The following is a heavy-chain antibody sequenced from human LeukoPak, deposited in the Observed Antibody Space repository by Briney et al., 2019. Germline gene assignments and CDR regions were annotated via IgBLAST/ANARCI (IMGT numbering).Heavy chain of an antibody. CDR1: GGSISSGSYY. CDR2: IYTSGST. Sequence: PSQTLSLTCTVSGGSISSGSYYWSWIRQPAGKGLEWIGRIYTSGSTNYNPSLKSRVTISVDTSKNQFSLKLSSVTAADTAVYYCARGPVGAGSWGYYYYMDVWGKGTTVTVSS. CDR3: ARGPVGAGSWGYYYYMDV. J-gene: IGHJ6*03. D-gene: IGHD1-26*01. V-gene: IGHV4-61*02.